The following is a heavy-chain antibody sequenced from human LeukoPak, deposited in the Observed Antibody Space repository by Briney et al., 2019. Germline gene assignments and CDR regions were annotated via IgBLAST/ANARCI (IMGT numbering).Heavy chain of an antibody. J-gene: IGHJ4*02. CDR2: VSFDGSNN. CDR1: GFTFSTYE. CDR3: AKGLGQWLVIFDS. V-gene: IGHV3-30*18. Sequence: GGSLRLSCAASGFTFSTYEMNWVRQAPGKGLEWVAVVSFDGSNNYYADSVKGRFTISRDNSKNTLYLQMNSLRAEDTAVYSCAKGLGQWLVIFDSWGQGTLVTVSS. D-gene: IGHD6-19*01.